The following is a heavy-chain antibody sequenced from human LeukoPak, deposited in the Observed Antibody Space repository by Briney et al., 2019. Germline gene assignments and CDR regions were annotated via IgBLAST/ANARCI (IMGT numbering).Heavy chain of an antibody. J-gene: IGHJ4*02. D-gene: IGHD3-3*01. CDR3: GRDRGDFWSNTFDY. V-gene: IGHV4-34*01. CDR2: INHSGST. Sequence: PSETLSLTCAVYGGSFSGYYWSWIRQPPGKGLEWIGEINHSGSTNYNPSLKSRVTISVDTSKNQFSLKLSSVTAADTAVYYCGRDRGDFWSNTFDYWGQGKLVTVSS. CDR1: GGSFSGYY.